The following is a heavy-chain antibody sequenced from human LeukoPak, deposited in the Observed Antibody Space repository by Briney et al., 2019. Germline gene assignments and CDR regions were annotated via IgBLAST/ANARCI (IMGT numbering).Heavy chain of an antibody. CDR1: GFTFSSYS. Sequence: GGSLRLSCAASGFTFSSYSMNWVRQAPGKGLEWVSSISSSSNYIYYADSVKGRFTISRDNAKNSLYLQMNSLRAEDTAVYYCARDQRWLQSPGVDYWGQGTLVTVSS. CDR2: ISSSSNYI. D-gene: IGHD5-24*01. V-gene: IGHV3-21*01. CDR3: ARDQRWLQSPGVDY. J-gene: IGHJ4*02.